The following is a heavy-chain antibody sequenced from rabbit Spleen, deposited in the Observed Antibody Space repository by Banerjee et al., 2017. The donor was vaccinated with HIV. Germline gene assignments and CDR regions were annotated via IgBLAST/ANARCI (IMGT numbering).Heavy chain of an antibody. Sequence: QEQLVESGGDLVKPGASLTLSCTASGFSFSSSYLMCWVRQAPGKGLEWIACIYNVDGSKSFETSVNERLTTSTKTTSTTVTLQMTSLTAADTATYFCARDLDGVIGWIFGWWGPGTLVTVS. CDR2: IYNVDGSK. D-gene: IGHD1-1*01. CDR1: GFSFSSSYL. CDR3: ARDLDGVIGWIFGW. J-gene: IGHJ4*01. V-gene: IGHV1S45*01.